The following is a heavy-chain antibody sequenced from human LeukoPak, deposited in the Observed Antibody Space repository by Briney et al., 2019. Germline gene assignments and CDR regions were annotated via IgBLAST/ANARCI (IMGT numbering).Heavy chain of an antibody. V-gene: IGHV4-59*08. Sequence: SETLSLTCTVSGGSISSYYWSWIRQPPGKGLEWIGYIYYSGSTNYNPSLKSRVTISVDTSKNQFSLKLSSVTAADTAVYYCATAPKGATAYYYMDVWGKGTTVTVSS. CDR3: ATAPKGATAYYYMDV. D-gene: IGHD1-26*01. J-gene: IGHJ6*03. CDR2: IYYSGST. CDR1: GGSISSYY.